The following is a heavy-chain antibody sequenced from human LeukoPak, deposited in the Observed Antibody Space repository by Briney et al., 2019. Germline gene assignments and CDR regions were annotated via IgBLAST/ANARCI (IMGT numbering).Heavy chain of an antibody. V-gene: IGHV4-38-2*02. D-gene: IGHD3-10*01. J-gene: IGHJ6*03. CDR1: GYSISSGYY. Sequence: SETLSLTCTVSGYSISSGYYWGWIRQPPGKGLEWIGSIYHSGSTYYNPSLKSRVTISVDTSKNQFSLKLSSVTAADTAVYYCARHSNYYGPGSYVGQYYYYYYMDVWGKGTTVTVSS. CDR3: ARHSNYYGPGSYVGQYYYYYYMDV. CDR2: IYHSGST.